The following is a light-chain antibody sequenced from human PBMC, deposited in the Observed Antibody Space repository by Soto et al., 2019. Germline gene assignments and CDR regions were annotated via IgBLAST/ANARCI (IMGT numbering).Light chain of an antibody. Sequence: QSVLTQPPSVSGAPGQRVTISCTGSSSSIGAGYDVHWYQQLPGTAPKLLIYGNSNRPSGVPDRFSGSKSGTSASLAITGLQAEDEADYYCQSYDSSPHVVFGGGTKVTVL. CDR3: QSYDSSPHVV. CDR1: SSSIGAGYD. V-gene: IGLV1-40*01. CDR2: GNS. J-gene: IGLJ2*01.